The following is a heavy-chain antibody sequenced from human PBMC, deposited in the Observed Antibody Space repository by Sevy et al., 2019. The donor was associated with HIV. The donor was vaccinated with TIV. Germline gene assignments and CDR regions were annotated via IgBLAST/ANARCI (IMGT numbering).Heavy chain of an antibody. J-gene: IGHJ4*02. V-gene: IGHV3-21*01. D-gene: IGHD5-12*01. CDR3: ARGPYEVLTHFDY. CDR2: ISSSSSYI. Sequence: GGSLRLSCAASGFTFSSYSMNWVRQAPGKGLEWVSSISSSSSYIYYADSVKGRFTISRDNAKNSLYLQMNSLRAEDTAVYYCARGPYEVLTHFDYWGQGTLVTVSS. CDR1: GFTFSSYS.